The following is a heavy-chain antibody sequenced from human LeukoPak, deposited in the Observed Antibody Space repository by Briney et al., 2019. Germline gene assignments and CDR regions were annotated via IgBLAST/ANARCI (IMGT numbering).Heavy chain of an antibody. D-gene: IGHD2-15*01. Sequence: GGSLRLSCTASGFTFGDYAMSWVRQAPGKGLEWVGFIRSKAYGGTTEYAASVKGRFTISRDDSKSIAYLQMNSLKTEDTAVYYCAYTDLVAAGTEYWGQGTLVTVSS. V-gene: IGHV3-49*04. CDR2: IRSKAYGGTT. CDR3: AYTDLVAAGTEY. CDR1: GFTFGDYA. J-gene: IGHJ4*02.